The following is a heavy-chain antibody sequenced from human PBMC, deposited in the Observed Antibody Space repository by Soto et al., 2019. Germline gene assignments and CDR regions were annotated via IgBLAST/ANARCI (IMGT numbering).Heavy chain of an antibody. V-gene: IGHV1-2*02. Sequence: ASVKVSCKASGYTFTGYYMHWVRQAPGQGLEWMGWINPNSGGTNYAQKLQGRVTMTTDTSTSTAYMELRSLRSDDTAVYYCARDGDYVWGSPGGYWGQGTLVTVSS. CDR1: GYTFTGYY. CDR3: ARDGDYVWGSPGGY. CDR2: INPNSGGT. D-gene: IGHD3-16*01. J-gene: IGHJ4*02.